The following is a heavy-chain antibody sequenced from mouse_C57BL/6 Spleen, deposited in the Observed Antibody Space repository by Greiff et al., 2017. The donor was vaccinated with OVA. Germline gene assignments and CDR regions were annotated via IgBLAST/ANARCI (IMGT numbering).Heavy chain of an antibody. V-gene: IGHV5-4*03. D-gene: IGHD3-2*02. CDR1: GFTFSSYA. J-gene: IGHJ2*01. CDR3: ASEDGSSYFDY. CDR2: ISDGGSYT. Sequence: EVMLVESGGGLVKPGGSLKLSCAASGFTFSSYAMSWVRQTPEKRLEWVATISDGGSYTYYPDNVKGRFTISRYNAKNNLYLQMSHLKSDDTAMYSGASEDGSSYFDYWGQGTTLTVSA.